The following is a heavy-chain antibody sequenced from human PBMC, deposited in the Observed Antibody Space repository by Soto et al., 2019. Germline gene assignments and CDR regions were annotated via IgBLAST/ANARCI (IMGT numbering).Heavy chain of an antibody. CDR3: ARVTDIAAAGKRTKSSSDY. D-gene: IGHD6-13*01. CDR1: GGSISSSNW. CDR2: IYHSGST. J-gene: IGHJ4*02. Sequence: PSETLSLTCAVSGGSISSSNWWSWVRQPPGKGLEWIGEIYHSGSTNYNPSLKSRVTISVDKSKNQFSLKLSSVTAADTAVYYCARVTDIAAAGKRTKSSSDYWGQGTLVTVSS. V-gene: IGHV4-4*02.